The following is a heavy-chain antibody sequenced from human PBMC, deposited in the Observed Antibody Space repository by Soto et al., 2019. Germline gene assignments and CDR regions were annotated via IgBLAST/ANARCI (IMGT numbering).Heavy chain of an antibody. J-gene: IGHJ3*02. V-gene: IGHV3-11*05. Sequence: QVQLVESGGGLVKPGGSLRLSCAASGFTFSDYYMSWIRQAPGKGLEWVSYISSSSSYTNYADSVKGRFTISRDNAKNSLCLQMNSLRAEATAVYYCARDADILTGSDAFDIWGQGTMVTVSS. CDR2: ISSSSSYT. CDR3: ARDADILTGSDAFDI. D-gene: IGHD3-9*01. CDR1: GFTFSDYY.